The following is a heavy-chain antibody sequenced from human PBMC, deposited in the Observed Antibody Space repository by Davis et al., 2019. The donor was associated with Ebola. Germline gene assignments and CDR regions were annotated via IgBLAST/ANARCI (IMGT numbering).Heavy chain of an antibody. V-gene: IGHV1-2*02. CDR3: ARDLEERDGDSWSYYYYYMDV. CDR2: INPNSGGT. Sequence: ASVKVSCKASGYTFTDYYMHWVRQAPGQGLGWMGWINPNSGGTNYAQKFQGRVTMTRDTSISTAYMELSRLISDDTAVYYCARDLEERDGDSWSYYYYYMDVWGKGTTVTVSS. CDR1: GYTFTDYY. D-gene: IGHD6-13*01. J-gene: IGHJ6*03.